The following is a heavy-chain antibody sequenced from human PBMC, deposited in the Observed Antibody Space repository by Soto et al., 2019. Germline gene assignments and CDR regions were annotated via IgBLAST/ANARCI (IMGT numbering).Heavy chain of an antibody. V-gene: IGHV4-34*01. CDR3: ARVRASRGQRDLDF. D-gene: IGHD6-13*01. CDR1: GGSFSGYY. CDR2: INPSGGT. Sequence: QVQLQQWGAGLLKPSETLSLTCGVYGGSFSGYYWNWIRQPPGKGLDWIGEINPSGGTNYNPSLKSRVTISADTSKNQFSLKLSSVTAADTDVYYCARVRASRGQRDLDFWGQGTLVTVSS. J-gene: IGHJ4*02.